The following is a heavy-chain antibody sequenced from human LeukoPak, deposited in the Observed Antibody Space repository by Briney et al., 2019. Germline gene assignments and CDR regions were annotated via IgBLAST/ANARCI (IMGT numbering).Heavy chain of an antibody. CDR3: AKDGVTYGRHDYSDY. CDR1: GFTFSNYA. Sequence: GTSLRLSCAASGFTFSNYAMSWVRQAPGKGLEWVSSIVGSGDNTYYADSVKGRFTISRDNSRNTVYLQMNSLRDDDTAVYYCAKDGVTYGRHDYSDYRGQGTLVIVSS. V-gene: IGHV3-23*01. D-gene: IGHD4-11*01. J-gene: IGHJ4*02. CDR2: IVGSGDNT.